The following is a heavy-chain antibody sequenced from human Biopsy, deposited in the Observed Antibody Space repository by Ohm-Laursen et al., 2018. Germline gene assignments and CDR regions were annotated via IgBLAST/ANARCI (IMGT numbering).Heavy chain of an antibody. J-gene: IGHJ4*02. Sequence: GASVKVSCKASGYNFNSYGISWVRQAPGQGLEWMGRISGYNGNTLYAQKFQHRVTMTTDTSTSTAYMELRSLTSDDTAVYYCARISITRLLDYWGQGTLATVSS. D-gene: IGHD3-3*01. CDR3: ARISITRLLDY. CDR2: ISGYNGNT. CDR1: GYNFNSYG. V-gene: IGHV1-18*01.